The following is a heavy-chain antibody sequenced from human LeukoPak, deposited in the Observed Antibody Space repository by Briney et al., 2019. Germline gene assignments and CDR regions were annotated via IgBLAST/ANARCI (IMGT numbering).Heavy chain of an antibody. CDR2: IRYDGSNK. V-gene: IGHV3-30*02. CDR1: GFTFSSYG. Sequence: GGSLRLSCAASGFTFSSYGMHWVRQAPGKGLEWVAFIRYDGSNKYYADSVKGRFTISRDNSKNTLYLQMNSLRAEDTAVYYCAKDLGAGNSYFDYWGQGTLVTVSS. D-gene: IGHD6-13*01. CDR3: AKDLGAGNSYFDY. J-gene: IGHJ4*02.